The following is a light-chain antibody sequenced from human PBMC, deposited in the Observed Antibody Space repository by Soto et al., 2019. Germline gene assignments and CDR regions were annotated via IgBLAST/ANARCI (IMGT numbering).Light chain of an antibody. J-gene: IGLJ1*01. CDR1: NSDIGGYNY. CDR3: SSYTSRSTLGV. V-gene: IGLV2-14*03. Sequence: QSALTQPASVSGSPGQSITISCTGNNSDIGGYNYVSWYQQHPGKAPKLMIYDVSNRPSGVSYRFSGSKSGNTASLTISGLQAEDAADYYCSSYTSRSTLGVFGAGTKVTVL. CDR2: DVS.